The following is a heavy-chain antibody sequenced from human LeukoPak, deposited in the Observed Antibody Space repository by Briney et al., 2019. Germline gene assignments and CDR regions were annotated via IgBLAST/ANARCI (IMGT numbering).Heavy chain of an antibody. CDR2: ISGSGGST. V-gene: IGHV3-23*01. CDR3: AKSPVITMVRGVITETY. CDR1: GFTFSSYA. J-gene: IGHJ4*02. D-gene: IGHD3-10*01. Sequence: GRSLRLSCAASGFTFSSYAMSWVRQAPGKGLEWVSAISGSGGSTYYADSVKGRFTISRDNSKNTLYLQMNSLRAEDTAVYYCAKSPVITMVRGVITETYWGQGTLVTVSS.